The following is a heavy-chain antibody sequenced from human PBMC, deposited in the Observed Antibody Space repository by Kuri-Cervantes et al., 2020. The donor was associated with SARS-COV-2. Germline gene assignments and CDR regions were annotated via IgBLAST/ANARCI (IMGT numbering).Heavy chain of an antibody. CDR3: ARDSQYCGGDCYSAPDY. D-gene: IGHD2-21*02. CDR2: IWYDGSNK. Sequence: GESLKISCAASGFTFSRYGTYWVRQAMYWVRQAPGKGLEWVAVIWYDGSNKYYADSVKGRFTISRDNSKNTLYLQMNSLRAEDTAVYYCARDSQYCGGDCYSAPDYWGQGTLVTVSS. V-gene: IGHV3-33*07. J-gene: IGHJ4*02. CDR1: GFTFSRYG.